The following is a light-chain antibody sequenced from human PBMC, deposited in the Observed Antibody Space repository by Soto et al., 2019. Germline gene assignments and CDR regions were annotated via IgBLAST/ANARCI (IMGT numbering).Light chain of an antibody. J-gene: IGLJ1*01. Sequence: QSALTQPASVSGSPGQSITISCTVTSSDVGGYNYVSWYQQYPGKAPKLMIYEVTHRPSGVSNRFSGSKSGNTASLTISGLQAEDEANYYYSSYRSTSVYVFGTGTKVTVL. CDR1: SSDVGGYNY. V-gene: IGLV2-14*01. CDR3: SSYRSTSVYV. CDR2: EVT.